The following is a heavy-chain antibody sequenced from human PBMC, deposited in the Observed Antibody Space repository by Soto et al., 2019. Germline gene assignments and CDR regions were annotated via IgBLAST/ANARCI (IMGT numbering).Heavy chain of an antibody. D-gene: IGHD3-3*01. CDR3: ANSATPRSLEWLLYRSSDYFDY. CDR2: ISWNSGSI. V-gene: IGHV3-9*01. Sequence: EVQLVESGGGLVQPGRSLRLSCAASGFTFDDYAMHWVRQAPGKGLEWVSGISWNSGSIGYADSVKGRFTISRDNAKNSLYLQMNSLRAEDTALYYCANSATPRSLEWLLYRSSDYFDYWGQGTLVTVSS. J-gene: IGHJ4*02. CDR1: GFTFDDYA.